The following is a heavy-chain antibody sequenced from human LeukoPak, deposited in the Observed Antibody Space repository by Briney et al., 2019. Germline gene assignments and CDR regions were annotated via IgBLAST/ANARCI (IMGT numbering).Heavy chain of an antibody. CDR3: ARTSGLTGTTRLDY. V-gene: IGHV4-30-4*01. CDR1: GGSLSSGDYY. J-gene: IGHJ4*02. D-gene: IGHD1-7*01. CDR2: IYYSGST. Sequence: SQTLSLTCTVSGGSLSSGDYYWSWIRQPPGKGLEWIGYIYYSGSTYYNPSLKSRVTISVDTSKNQFSLKLSSVTAADAAVYYCARTSGLTGTTRLDYWGQGTLVTVSS.